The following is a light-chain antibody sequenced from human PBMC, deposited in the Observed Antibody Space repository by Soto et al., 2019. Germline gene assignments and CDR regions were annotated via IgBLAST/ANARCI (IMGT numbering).Light chain of an antibody. CDR3: QSYDRSLSGWV. V-gene: IGLV1-40*01. CDR2: GKN. Sequence: QSVLTQPPSVSGAPGQRVTISCTGSISNIEAGYEVHWYQQLPGTAPKLLIYGKNNRPSGVPDRFSASQSVTSASLAITGLQAEDEADYYCQSYDRSLSGWVFGGGTQLT. J-gene: IGLJ3*02. CDR1: ISNIEAGYE.